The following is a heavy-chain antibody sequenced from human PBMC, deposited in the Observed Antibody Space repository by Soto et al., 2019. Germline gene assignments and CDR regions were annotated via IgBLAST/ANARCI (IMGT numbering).Heavy chain of an antibody. D-gene: IGHD3-3*01. Sequence: SETLSLTCTVSGGSISRNYWSWIRQPPGKGLEWIGYIYYTGSTNYNPSLKSRVTISVDTSKNQFSLKLSSVTAADTAVYYCARGSGPQGDFFDYWGQGTRVTVS. V-gene: IGHV4-59*01. J-gene: IGHJ4*02. CDR1: GGSISRNY. CDR3: ARGSGPQGDFFDY. CDR2: IYYTGST.